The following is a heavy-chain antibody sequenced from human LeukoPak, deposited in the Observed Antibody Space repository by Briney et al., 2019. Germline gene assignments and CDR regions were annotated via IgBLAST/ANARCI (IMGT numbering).Heavy chain of an antibody. CDR1: GGSISSGDYY. D-gene: IGHD3-22*01. CDR2: IYYSGST. J-gene: IGHJ4*02. CDR3: ATFAGGNYYDSSG. Sequence: SETLSLTCTVSGGSISSGDYYWSWIRQPPGKGLEWIGSIYYSGSTYDNPSLKSRVTISVDTSKNQFSLKLSSVTAADTAVYYCATFAGGNYYDSSGWGQGTLVTVSS. V-gene: IGHV4-39*01.